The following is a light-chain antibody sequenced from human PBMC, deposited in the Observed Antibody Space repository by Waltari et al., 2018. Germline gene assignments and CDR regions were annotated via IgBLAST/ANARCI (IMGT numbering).Light chain of an antibody. CDR3: QQYYNIPYT. J-gene: IGKJ2*01. V-gene: IGKV4-1*01. Sequence: DIVMPQSPDSLAVSLGERATINCKSSQSLLYSSNNKYYLAWYRQKPGQPPKLLIYLASTRESGVPDRFSGSGSGTDFTLTISSLQAEDVAVYYCQQYYNIPYTFGQGTKLEIK. CDR2: LAS. CDR1: QSLLYSSNNKYY.